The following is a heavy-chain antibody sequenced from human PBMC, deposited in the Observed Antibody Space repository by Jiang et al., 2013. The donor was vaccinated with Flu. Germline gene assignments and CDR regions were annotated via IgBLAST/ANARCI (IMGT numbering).Heavy chain of an antibody. CDR1: GYSFTNYW. CDR3: ARRRITGMTAFDY. V-gene: IGHV5-51*01. CDR2: IYPGDSET. J-gene: IGHJ4*02. D-gene: IGHD1-20*01. Sequence: SLKISCEGSGYSFTNYWIAWVRQMPGKGLEWMGIIYPGDSETRYSPSFQGQVTISADKSISTAYLQWSSLKASDTAMYYCARRRITGMTAFDYWGQGTLVTVSS.